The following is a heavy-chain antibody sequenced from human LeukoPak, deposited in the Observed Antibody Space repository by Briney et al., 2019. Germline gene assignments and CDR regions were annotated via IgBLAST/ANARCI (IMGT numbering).Heavy chain of an antibody. CDR2: IHYTGSS. J-gene: IGHJ4*02. V-gene: IGHV4-61*01. Sequence: SETLSLTCTVSGGSVSSGSYYWNWIRQPPGKGLEWIGYIHYTGSSNYNPPLKSRVTISVDTSKNQFSLKLSSVTAADTAVYSCARMYSSGYFDYWGQGTLVTVSS. D-gene: IGHD6-19*01. CDR1: GGSVSSGSYY. CDR3: ARMYSSGYFDY.